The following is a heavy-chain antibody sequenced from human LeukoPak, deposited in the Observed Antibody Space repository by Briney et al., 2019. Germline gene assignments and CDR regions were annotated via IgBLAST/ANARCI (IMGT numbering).Heavy chain of an antibody. J-gene: IGHJ5*02. CDR2: IYYSGST. V-gene: IGHV4-39*01. CDR1: GGSISSSSYY. D-gene: IGHD4-17*01. Sequence: PSETLSLTCTVSGGSISSSSYYWGWIRQPPGKGLEWIGSIYYSGSTYYNPSLKSRVTISVDTSKNQFSLKLSSVTAADTAVYYCARPHDYGDHNWFDPWGQGTLVTVSS. CDR3: ARPHDYGDHNWFDP.